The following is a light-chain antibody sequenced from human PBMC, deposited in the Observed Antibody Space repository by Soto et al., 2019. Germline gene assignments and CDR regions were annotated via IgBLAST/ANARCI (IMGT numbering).Light chain of an antibody. CDR1: STNIGNNF. CDR2: DNS. Sequence: QSVLTQPPSVSAAPGQKVTISCSGSSTNIGNNFVSWHQQLPGSAPRLLIYDNSNRPLGIPDRFSGSKSGTSATLDITGLQTGDEADYYCATWDSILTSSFYVLGTGTKVTVL. J-gene: IGLJ1*01. V-gene: IGLV1-51*01. CDR3: ATWDSILTSSFYV.